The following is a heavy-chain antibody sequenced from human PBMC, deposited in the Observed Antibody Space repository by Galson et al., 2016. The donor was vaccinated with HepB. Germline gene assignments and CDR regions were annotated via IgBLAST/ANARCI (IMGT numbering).Heavy chain of an antibody. CDR2: ISGIINAT. CDR3: AKPPSRHQGSGAGYGIDI. D-gene: IGHD6-19*01. CDR1: GSTFTNYA. Sequence: SLRLSCAASGSTFTNYAMTWVRQAPGKGLQWVSGISGIINATYYADSVKGRFTISRDDSKNTLYLQMHSLRAEDTALYYCAKPPSRHQGSGAGYGIDIWGQGTPVTVPS. J-gene: IGHJ6*02. V-gene: IGHV3-23*01.